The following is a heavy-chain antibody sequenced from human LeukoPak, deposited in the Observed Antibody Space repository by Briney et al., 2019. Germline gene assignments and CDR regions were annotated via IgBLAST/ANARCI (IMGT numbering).Heavy chain of an antibody. Sequence: TGGSLRLSCAASGFTFSSYGMHWVRQAPGKGLEWVAVISYDGSNKYYADSVKGRFTISRDNSKNTLYLQMNSLRAGDTAVYYCASRRRGDGVTPDYWGQGTLVTVSS. CDR2: ISYDGSNK. CDR3: ASRRRGDGVTPDY. J-gene: IGHJ4*02. V-gene: IGHV3-30*03. CDR1: GFTFSSYG. D-gene: IGHD2-21*02.